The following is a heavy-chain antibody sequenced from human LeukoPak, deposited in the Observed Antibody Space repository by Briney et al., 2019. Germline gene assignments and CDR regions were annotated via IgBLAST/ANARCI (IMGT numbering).Heavy chain of an antibody. CDR1: GGSISSYY. V-gene: IGHV4-4*07. Sequence: PSETLSLTCTVSGGSISSYYWSWTRQPAGKGLEWIGRIYTSGSTNYNPSLKSRVTISVDKSKNQFSLKLSSVTAADTAVYYCARSGGLYWFDPWGQGTLVTVSS. J-gene: IGHJ5*02. CDR3: ARSGGLYWFDP. CDR2: IYTSGST. D-gene: IGHD1-26*01.